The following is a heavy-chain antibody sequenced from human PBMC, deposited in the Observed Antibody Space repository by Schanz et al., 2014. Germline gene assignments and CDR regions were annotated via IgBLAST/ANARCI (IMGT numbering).Heavy chain of an antibody. J-gene: IGHJ6*03. Sequence: QVQLIQSGAEVKKPGASVKVSCTASGYTFTSYDINWVRQATGQGLEWMGWMNPNSGNTGYAQKFQGRVTMTRNTSISTAYMELSSLRSEDTAVYYCARLGTGMAVAGSVIDSYYYYMDVWGEGTTVTVSS. CDR3: ARLGTGMAVAGSVIDSYYYYMDV. CDR2: MNPNSGNT. V-gene: IGHV1-8*01. CDR1: GYTFTSYD. D-gene: IGHD6-19*01.